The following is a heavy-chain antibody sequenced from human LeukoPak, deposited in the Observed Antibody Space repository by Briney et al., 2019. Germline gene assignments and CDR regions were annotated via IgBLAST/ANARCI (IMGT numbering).Heavy chain of an antibody. CDR1: GYTFTGYY. J-gene: IGHJ3*02. D-gene: IGHD5-24*01. Sequence: ASVKVSCKASGYTFTGYYMHWVRQAPGQGLEWMGWINPNSGGTNYAQKFQGRVTMTRDTSISTAYMELSRLRSDDTAVYCCARDGMAQRVYDSFDIWGQGTMVTVSS. CDR3: ARDGMAQRVYDSFDI. V-gene: IGHV1-2*02. CDR2: INPNSGGT.